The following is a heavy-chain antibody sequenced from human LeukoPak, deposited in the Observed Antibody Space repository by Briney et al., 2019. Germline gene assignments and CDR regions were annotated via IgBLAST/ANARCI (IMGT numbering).Heavy chain of an antibody. Sequence: GGSLGLSCAASGFTFANYAMSWVRQAPGKGPEWVSSVSGSGGETHSTDSVRGRFTISRDNSKGTLYLQMSSLRAEDTAVYYCAKGTYSSSPRDYWGQGTLVTVSS. J-gene: IGHJ4*02. CDR1: GFTFANYA. CDR2: VSGSGGET. CDR3: AKGTYSSSPRDY. D-gene: IGHD6-6*01. V-gene: IGHV3-23*01.